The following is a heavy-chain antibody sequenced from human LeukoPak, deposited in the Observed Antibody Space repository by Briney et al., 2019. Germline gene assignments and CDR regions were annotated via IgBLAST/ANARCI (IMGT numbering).Heavy chain of an antibody. J-gene: IGHJ4*02. D-gene: IGHD5-24*01. CDR3: ATIRWLQTFDY. CDR2: IKQDGSEK. CDR1: GFTFSSYW. Sequence: GGSLRLSCAASGFTFSSYWISWVRQAPGKGLEWVANIKQDGSEKYYVDSVKGRFTISRDNAKNSLYLQMNSLRAEDTAAYYCATIRWLQTFDYWGQGTLVTVPS. V-gene: IGHV3-7*01.